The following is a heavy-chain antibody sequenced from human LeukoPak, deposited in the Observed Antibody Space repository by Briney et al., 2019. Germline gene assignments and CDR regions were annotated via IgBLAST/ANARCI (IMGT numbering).Heavy chain of an antibody. V-gene: IGHV3-48*03. Sequence: GGSLRLSCAASGFTFNTYDMHWVRQAPGKGLEWLSYISGGGSWTYYADSVKGRFTISMDKPKNSLYVQMNSLIVEDTAVYYRGADRRGGAREFDYWGQGTLVTVSS. CDR2: ISGGGSWT. CDR3: GADRRGGAREFDY. J-gene: IGHJ4*02. D-gene: IGHD6-6*01. CDR1: GFTFNTYD.